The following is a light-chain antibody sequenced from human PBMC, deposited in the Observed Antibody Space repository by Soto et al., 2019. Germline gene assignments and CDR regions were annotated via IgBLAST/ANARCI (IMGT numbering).Light chain of an antibody. J-gene: IGKJ2*01. CDR1: QSVSSN. CDR2: GAS. V-gene: IGKV3-15*01. Sequence: EIVMTQSPATLSVSPGERATLSCRASQSVSSNLAWYQQKPGQAPRLLIYGASTRATGIPARFSGSGSGTEFTLTISSLQDEAFAVYYCQQYNNWPYPFGQGTKLEIK. CDR3: QQYNNWPYP.